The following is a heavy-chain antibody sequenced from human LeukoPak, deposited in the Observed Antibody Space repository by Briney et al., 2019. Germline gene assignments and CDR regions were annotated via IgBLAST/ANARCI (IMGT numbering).Heavy chain of an antibody. J-gene: IGHJ3*02. CDR2: IDHSGST. D-gene: IGHD3-10*01. V-gene: IGHV4-34*01. Sequence: SETLSLTCAVYDESFSGYYCSWIRQPPRKGLEWIGEIDHSGSTNYNPSLQSRVTTSVDTSKNQFSLKVSSVSAADTAVYYCARGNRPYGEHEAFDIWGHGTTVTVSP. CDR3: ARGNRPYGEHEAFDI. CDR1: DESFSGYY.